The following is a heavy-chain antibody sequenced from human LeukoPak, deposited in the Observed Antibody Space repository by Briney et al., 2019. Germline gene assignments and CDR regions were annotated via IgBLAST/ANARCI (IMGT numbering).Heavy chain of an antibody. V-gene: IGHV1-69*04. CDR1: GGTFSSYA. CDR2: IIPILGIA. Sequence: GASVKVSCKASGGTFSSYAISWVRQAPGQGLEWMGRIIPILGIANYAQKFQGRVTITADKSTSTAYMELSSLRSEDTAVYYCARDRTTGGYRSYYYGMDVWGQGTTVTVSS. CDR3: ARDRTTGGYRSYYYGMDV. D-gene: IGHD5-12*01. J-gene: IGHJ6*02.